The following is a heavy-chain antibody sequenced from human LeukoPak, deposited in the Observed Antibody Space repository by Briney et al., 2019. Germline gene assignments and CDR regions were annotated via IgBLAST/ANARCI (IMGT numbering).Heavy chain of an antibody. CDR1: GGSFSGYY. Sequence: SETLSLTCAVYGGSFSGYYWSWIRQPPGKGLEWIGEINHSGSTNYSPSLKSRVTISVDTSKNQFSLKLSSVTAADTAVYYCALSGYSYGPFGYWGQGTLVTVSS. J-gene: IGHJ4*02. V-gene: IGHV4-34*01. D-gene: IGHD5-18*01. CDR2: INHSGST. CDR3: ALSGYSYGPFGY.